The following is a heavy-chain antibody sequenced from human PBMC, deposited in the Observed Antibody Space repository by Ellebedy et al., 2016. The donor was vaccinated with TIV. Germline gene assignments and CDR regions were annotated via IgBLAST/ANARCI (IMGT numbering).Heavy chain of an antibody. D-gene: IGHD4-17*01. Sequence: GESLKISCAASGFSFRSYWMSWVRQAPGKGLEWVANIYQDGSDQYYADSVEGRFTISRDNAQNSLYLQMKSLRVDDTAVYYCARRGSYGDYAVQVNNWFDSWGQGTPVTVSP. CDR2: IYQDGSDQ. CDR1: GFSFRSYW. CDR3: ARRGSYGDYAVQVNNWFDS. J-gene: IGHJ5*01. V-gene: IGHV3-7*01.